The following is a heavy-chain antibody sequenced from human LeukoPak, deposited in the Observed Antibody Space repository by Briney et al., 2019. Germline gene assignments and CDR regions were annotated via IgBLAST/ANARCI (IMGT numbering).Heavy chain of an antibody. D-gene: IGHD3-10*01. Sequence: NPSQTLSLTCTVSGGSISSGDYYWSWIRQPPGKGLEWIGYIYYSGSTYYNPSLKSRITISVDTSKNQFSLKLSSVTAADTAVYYCARAGLWFGDLYPGPVNWFDPWGQGTLVTVSS. CDR3: ARAGLWFGDLYPGPVNWFDP. CDR1: GGSISSGDYY. CDR2: IYYSGST. J-gene: IGHJ5*02. V-gene: IGHV4-30-4*01.